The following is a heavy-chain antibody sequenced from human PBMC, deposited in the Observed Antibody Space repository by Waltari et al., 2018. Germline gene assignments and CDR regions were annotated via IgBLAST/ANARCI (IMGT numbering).Heavy chain of an antibody. Sequence: QVQLQESAPGLVKPSGTLSLTCAVSGGSISSSNWWSWVRQPPGKGLEWIGEIYPSGSTNYNPSLKSRVTISVDKSKNQCSRKLSSVTAADTAVYYCARERGELLGPYYYYGMDVWGQGTMVTVSS. V-gene: IGHV4-4*02. CDR2: IYPSGST. CDR3: ARERGELLGPYYYYGMDV. D-gene: IGHD1-26*01. CDR1: GGSISSSNW. J-gene: IGHJ6*02.